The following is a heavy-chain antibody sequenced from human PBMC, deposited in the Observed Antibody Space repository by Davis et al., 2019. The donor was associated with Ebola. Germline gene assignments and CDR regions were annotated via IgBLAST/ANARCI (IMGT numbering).Heavy chain of an antibody. D-gene: IGHD1-26*01. CDR1: GDSISSSNW. V-gene: IGHV4-4*02. Sequence: MPGGSLRLSCAVSGDSISSSNWWSWVRQPPGKGLEWIGEISQSGSTNYNPSLKSRVTISVDKSKNQFSLKLSSVTAADTAVYYCARGIVGATNWGQGTLVTVSS. J-gene: IGHJ4*02. CDR3: ARGIVGATN. CDR2: ISQSGST.